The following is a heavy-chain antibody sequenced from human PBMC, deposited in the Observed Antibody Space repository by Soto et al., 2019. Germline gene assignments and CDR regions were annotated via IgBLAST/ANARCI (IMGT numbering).Heavy chain of an antibody. D-gene: IGHD3-3*01. V-gene: IGHV1-18*01. CDR3: AAHDSHYYYNGMDV. Sequence: QVPLMQSGAEVKKPGASVKVSCKASGYTFTSYGISWVRQAPGQGLEWMGWISAYNGNTNYAQKLQGRVTMTTDTSTSTAYMELRSLRSDDTAVYYCAAHDSHYYYNGMDVWGQGTTVTVSS. CDR1: GYTFTSYG. J-gene: IGHJ6*02. CDR2: ISAYNGNT.